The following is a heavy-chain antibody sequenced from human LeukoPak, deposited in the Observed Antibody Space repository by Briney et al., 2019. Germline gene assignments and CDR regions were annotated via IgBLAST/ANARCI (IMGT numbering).Heavy chain of an antibody. CDR2: ITYDGSNK. D-gene: IGHD2-2*01. V-gene: IGHV3-30*18. CDR3: AKDRKVVVVPAAIDY. CDR1: GFTFSSYG. Sequence: GGSLRLSCAASGFTFSSYGMHWVRQAPGKGLEWVAVITYDGSNKYYADSVKGRFTISRDNSKNTLYLQMNSLRAEDTAVHYCAKDRKVVVVPAAIDYWGQGTLVTVSS. J-gene: IGHJ4*02.